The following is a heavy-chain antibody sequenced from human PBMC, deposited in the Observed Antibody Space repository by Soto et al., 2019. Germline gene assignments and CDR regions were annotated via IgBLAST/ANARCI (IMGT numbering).Heavy chain of an antibody. J-gene: IGHJ4*02. Sequence: GGSLRLSCAASGFTFSSYGMHWVRQAPGKGLEWVAVISYDGSNKYYADSVKGRFTISRGNSKNTLYLQMNSLRAEDTAVYYCAKDPSSVVTGDYWGQGTLVTVSS. CDR1: GFTFSSYG. V-gene: IGHV3-30*18. CDR2: ISYDGSNK. D-gene: IGHD2-15*01. CDR3: AKDPSSVVTGDY.